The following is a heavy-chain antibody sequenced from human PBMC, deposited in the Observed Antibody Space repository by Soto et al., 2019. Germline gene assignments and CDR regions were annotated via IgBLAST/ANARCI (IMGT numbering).Heavy chain of an antibody. CDR2: INQDVSQK. J-gene: IGHJ4*02. CDR1: GFTFSRYW. D-gene: IGHD3-22*01. Sequence: PVGSLRLSCAASGFTFSRYWMAWVRQAPGKGQEWVANINQDVSQKLYVDSVRGRFTISRDNAKNSVYLQMNNLRADDTAVYYCAKIGYYDWDFDYWGQGTLVTVSS. V-gene: IGHV3-7*01. CDR3: AKIGYYDWDFDY.